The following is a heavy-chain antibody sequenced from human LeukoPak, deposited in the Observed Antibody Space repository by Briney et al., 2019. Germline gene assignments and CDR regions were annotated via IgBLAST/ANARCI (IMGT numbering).Heavy chain of an antibody. CDR1: GFTFSDYY. Sequence: GGPLRLSCAGSGFTFSDYYISWIRQAPGKGLEWISYISGSGATIYSADSLKGRFTISRDNAKNSLFLQMSSLRAEDTAVYYCARRTGHSYFDYWGQGTLVTVSS. CDR3: ARRTGHSYFDY. V-gene: IGHV3-11*01. CDR2: ISGSGATI. J-gene: IGHJ4*02. D-gene: IGHD1-14*01.